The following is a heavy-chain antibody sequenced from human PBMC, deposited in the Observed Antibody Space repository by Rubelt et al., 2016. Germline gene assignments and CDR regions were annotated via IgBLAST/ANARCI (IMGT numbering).Heavy chain of an antibody. CDR2: IYWDDDK. CDR1: GFSFSTSGEG. CDR3: ADGTHTEWAFEI. Sequence: QITLKESGPTLVKPTQTLTLTCTFSGFSFSTSGEGVGWIRQPPGKALEWLALIYWDDDKRYSPSLKSRLTVTKDTSKNQVVLTMTNMDRVETATDYRADGTHTEWAFEIWGQGTMVTVSS. J-gene: IGHJ3*02. V-gene: IGHV2-5*02. D-gene: IGHD1-14*01.